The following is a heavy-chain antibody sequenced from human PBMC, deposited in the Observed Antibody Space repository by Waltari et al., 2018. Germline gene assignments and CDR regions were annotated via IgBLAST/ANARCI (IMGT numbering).Heavy chain of an antibody. D-gene: IGHD4-17*01. J-gene: IGHJ4*02. V-gene: IGHV3-9*03. CDR3: AKDIGPTVTSYYFDY. CDR2: ISWNSGSI. Sequence: EVQLVESGGGLVQPGRSLRLSCEASGFTFAYYAMTWVRQGPGKGLEGVSGISWNSGSIGYADSVKGRFTSSRDNAKNSLYLQMNSLRAEDMALYYCAKDIGPTVTSYYFDYWGQGTLVTVSS. CDR1: GFTFAYYA.